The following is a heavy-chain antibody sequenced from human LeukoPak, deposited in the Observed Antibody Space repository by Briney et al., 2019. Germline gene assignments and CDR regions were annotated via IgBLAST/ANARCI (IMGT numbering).Heavy chain of an antibody. D-gene: IGHD2-2*01. CDR1: GYTFTSYG. J-gene: IGHJ4*02. Sequence: ASVKVSCKASGYTFTSYGISWVRQAPGQGLEWMGWISAYNGNTNYAQKLQGRVTMTTDTSTSTAYMELRSLRSDDTAVYYCARLGYCSSTSCRGVYFDYWGQGTLVTVSS. CDR2: ISAYNGNT. CDR3: ARLGYCSSTSCRGVYFDY. V-gene: IGHV1-18*01.